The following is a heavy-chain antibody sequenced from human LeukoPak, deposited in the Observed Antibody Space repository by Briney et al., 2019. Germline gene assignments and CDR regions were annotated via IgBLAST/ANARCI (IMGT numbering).Heavy chain of an antibody. V-gene: IGHV4-34*01. CDR1: GGSFSGYY. CDR3: ATEFFGDVYNF. J-gene: IGHJ4*01. CDR2: INHSGST. Sequence: SETLSLTCAVYGGSFSGYYWSWIRQPPGKGLEWIGEINHSGSTNYNPSLKSRVTISVDTSKNQFSLKLSSVTAEDTAVYYCATEFFGDVYNFWGYGTLVTVSS. D-gene: IGHD2-21*01.